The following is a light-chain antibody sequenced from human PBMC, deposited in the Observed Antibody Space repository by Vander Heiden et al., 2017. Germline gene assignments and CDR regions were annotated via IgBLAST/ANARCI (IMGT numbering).Light chain of an antibody. CDR3: QQYGSSPFT. V-gene: IGKV3-20*01. CDR1: QSFRSSS. CDR2: GAS. J-gene: IGKJ3*01. Sequence: ELVFTQSPGTLSLSPRERATLACRLSQSFRSSSLAWYQQKPGQAPRLLIYGASSRATGVPDRFSGSGSGTDFTLTISRLEPEDFAVYYCQQYGSSPFTFGPGTKVDIK.